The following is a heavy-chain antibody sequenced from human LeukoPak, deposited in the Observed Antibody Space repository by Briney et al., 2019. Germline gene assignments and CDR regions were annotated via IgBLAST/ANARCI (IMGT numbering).Heavy chain of an antibody. CDR3: ARDKGPYWYFDL. Sequence: PPETLSLTCTVFGGAISSYYWNWIRQPPGKGLEWIGNIYNSGSTNYNPSLKSRVTISVDTSMNQIALKLSSVTAADTAVYYCARDKGPYWYFDLWGRGTLVTVSS. V-gene: IGHV4-59*01. J-gene: IGHJ2*01. CDR2: IYNSGST. CDR1: GGAISSYY.